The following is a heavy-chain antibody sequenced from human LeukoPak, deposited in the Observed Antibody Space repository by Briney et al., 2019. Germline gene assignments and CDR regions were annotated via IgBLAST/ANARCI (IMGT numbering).Heavy chain of an antibody. J-gene: IGHJ4*02. V-gene: IGHV4-34*01. Sequence: SETLSLTCAVYGGSFSGYYWSWIRQPPGKGLEWIGEINHSGSTNYNPSLESRVTISVDTSKNQFSLKLSSVTAADTAVYYCARGYNWNDFLGWGQGTLVTVSS. CDR3: ARGYNWNDFLG. CDR2: INHSGST. CDR1: GGSFSGYY. D-gene: IGHD1-20*01.